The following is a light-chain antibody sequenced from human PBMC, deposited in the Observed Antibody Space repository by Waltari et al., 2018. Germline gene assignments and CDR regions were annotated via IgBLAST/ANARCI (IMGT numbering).Light chain of an antibody. J-gene: IGKJ4*01. CDR3: QQATSLPLT. CDR2: GAS. V-gene: IGKV1-12*01. CDR1: QATSGG. Sequence: DIQMTQSPYFFHSSVADRFTITCRASQATSGGLAWYQQKPGSAPKLLIYGASSLQSGVPSRFSGSGSGTDFTLTISSLQPEDFATYYCQQATSLPLTFGGGTKVEIK.